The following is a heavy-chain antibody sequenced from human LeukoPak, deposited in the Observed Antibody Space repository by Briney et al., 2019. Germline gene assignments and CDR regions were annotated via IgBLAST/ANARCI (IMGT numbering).Heavy chain of an antibody. Sequence: PGGSLRLSCAASGFTFSSHAMSWVRQAPGKGLEWVSAISGSGGSTYYADSVKGRFTISRDNSKDTVDLQMNSLRAEDTAIYYCAKDVHGYYQPIEDWGQGTLVTVSS. CDR1: GFTFSSHA. V-gene: IGHV3-23*01. CDR2: ISGSGGST. D-gene: IGHD4-17*01. J-gene: IGHJ4*02. CDR3: AKDVHGYYQPIED.